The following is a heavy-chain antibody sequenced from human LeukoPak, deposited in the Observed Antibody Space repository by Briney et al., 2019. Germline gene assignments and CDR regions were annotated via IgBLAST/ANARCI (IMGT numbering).Heavy chain of an antibody. CDR3: ARGVRGSSGAD. D-gene: IGHD6-19*01. CDR2: IRSKANSYAT. J-gene: IGHJ4*02. V-gene: IGHV3-73*01. CDR1: GFTFSGSA. Sequence: GGSLRLSCAASGFTFSGSAMHWVRQASGKGLEWVGRIRSKANSYATAYAASVKGRFTISRDDSKNTAYLQMNSLRSEDTAVYYCARGVRGSSGADWGQGTLITVSS.